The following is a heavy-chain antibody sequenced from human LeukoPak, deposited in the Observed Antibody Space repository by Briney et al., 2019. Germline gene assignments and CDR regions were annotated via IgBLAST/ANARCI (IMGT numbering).Heavy chain of an antibody. J-gene: IGHJ3*01. V-gene: IGHV3-48*01. CDR1: GFTFSSYT. Sequence: AGGSLRLSCAASGFTFSSYTMNWVRQAPGKGLEWVSYIGSSSSTIYYADSVKGRFTISRDNAKNSVYLQMNSLRAEDTAVYYCARDHHRRLYDSQARDTFDLWGQGTMVTVSS. CDR3: ARDHHRRLYDSQARDTFDL. CDR2: IGSSSSTI. D-gene: IGHD3-22*01.